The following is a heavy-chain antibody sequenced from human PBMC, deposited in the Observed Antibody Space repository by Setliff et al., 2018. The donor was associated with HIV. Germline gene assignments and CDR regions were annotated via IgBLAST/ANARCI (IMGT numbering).Heavy chain of an antibody. J-gene: IGHJ5*01. CDR2: ISKNVDESKK. CDR3: TKDLTGPGAGWFDS. D-gene: IGHD3-9*01. V-gene: IGHV3-30*04. CDR1: GFIFSDYA. Sequence: PGGSLRLSCAGSGFIFSDYALHWVRQAPGKGLEWVAGISKNVDESKKYYADSVKGRFTVSRDFSRDTVYLQMNSLRVADTAIYYCTKDLTGPGAGWFDSWGQGTLVTVSS.